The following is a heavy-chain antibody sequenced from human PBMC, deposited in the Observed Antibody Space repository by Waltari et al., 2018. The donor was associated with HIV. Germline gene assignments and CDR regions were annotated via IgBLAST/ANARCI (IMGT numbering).Heavy chain of an antibody. CDR2: INSNVGNT. V-gene: IGHV1-8*01. Sequence: QVQLVQSGAEVKKPGASVTVSCKTSGYSFTSYDINWVRQASGQGLEWMGWINSNVGNTGYAQRFQGRITMTRNTSTSTAYMELSGLTSEDTAVYYCARVATVPLGYWGQGTLVTVS. D-gene: IGHD2-21*02. CDR1: GYSFTSYD. J-gene: IGHJ4*02. CDR3: ARVATVPLGY.